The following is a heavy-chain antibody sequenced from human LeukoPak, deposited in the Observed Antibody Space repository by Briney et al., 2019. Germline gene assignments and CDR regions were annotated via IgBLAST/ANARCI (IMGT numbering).Heavy chain of an antibody. Sequence: GGSLRLSCAASGFTFSSYGMHWVRQAPGKGLEWVAVISYDGSNKYYADSVKGRFTISRDISKNTLYLQMNSLRPEDTAVYYCARGILGADYWGQGTLVTVSS. CDR2: ISYDGSNK. J-gene: IGHJ4*02. V-gene: IGHV3-30*03. CDR1: GFTFSSYG. CDR3: ARGILGADY. D-gene: IGHD1-26*01.